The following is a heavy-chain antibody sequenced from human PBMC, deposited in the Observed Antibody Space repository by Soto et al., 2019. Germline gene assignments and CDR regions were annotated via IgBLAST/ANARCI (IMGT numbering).Heavy chain of an antibody. V-gene: IGHV1-8*01. CDR3: ARVWGTIDY. J-gene: IGHJ4*02. D-gene: IGHD3-16*01. Sequence: QVQLVQSGAEVKKPGASVKVSCKASGYTFTNYDINWVRQATGQGLEWMGWMNPNSGNTGSAQKFQGRITMTRDTSTGTAYMELTSLRYEDTAVYSCARVWGTIDYWGQGTLVTVSA. CDR2: MNPNSGNT. CDR1: GYTFTNYD.